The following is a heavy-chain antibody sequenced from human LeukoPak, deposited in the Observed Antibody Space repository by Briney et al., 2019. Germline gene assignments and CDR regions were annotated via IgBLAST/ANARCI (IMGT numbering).Heavy chain of an antibody. V-gene: IGHV3-30*03. Sequence: GGSLRLSCAASGFTFSSYGMHWARQAPGKGLEWVADISYDGSNKYYADSVKGRFTISRDNSKNTLYLQMNSLRAEDTAVYYCRSGSYAEPDAFDIWGQGTMVTVSS. CDR1: GFTFSSYG. CDR2: ISYDGSNK. J-gene: IGHJ3*02. D-gene: IGHD1-26*01. CDR3: RSGSYAEPDAFDI.